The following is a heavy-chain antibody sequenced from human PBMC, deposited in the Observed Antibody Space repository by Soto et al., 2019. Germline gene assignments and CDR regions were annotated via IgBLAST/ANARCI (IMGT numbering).Heavy chain of an antibody. CDR2: IYYSGRT. CDR3: ARGNIAAALVY. J-gene: IGHJ4*02. D-gene: IGHD6-13*01. V-gene: IGHV4-39*07. CDR1: GGSISSSSYF. Sequence: SETLSLTCTVSGGSISSSSYFWGWIRQPPGKGLEWIGSIYYSGRTNYNPSLKSRVTISVDTSKNQFSLNLGSVTAADTAVYYCARGNIAAALVYWGQGTLVTVSS.